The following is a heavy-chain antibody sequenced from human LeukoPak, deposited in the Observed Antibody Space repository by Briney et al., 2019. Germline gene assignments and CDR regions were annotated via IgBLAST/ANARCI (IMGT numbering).Heavy chain of an antibody. CDR1: GFTFSSYG. Sequence: GRSLRLSCAASGFTFSSYGMHWVRQAPGKGLEWVAVISYDGSNKYYADSVRGRFTISRDNSKNTLYLQMNSLGAEDTAVYYCAKDGHYYYYGMDVWGQGTTVTVSS. J-gene: IGHJ6*02. CDR2: ISYDGSNK. V-gene: IGHV3-30*18. CDR3: AKDGHYYYYGMDV.